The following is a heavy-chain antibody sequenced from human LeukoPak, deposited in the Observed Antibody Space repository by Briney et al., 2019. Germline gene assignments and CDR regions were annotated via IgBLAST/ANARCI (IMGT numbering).Heavy chain of an antibody. CDR3: AKAAGPSGNWHLDY. Sequence: PGGSLRLSCAASGFTFSSYALRWARQAPGKGLEWVSGITGGGSSTYYADSVKGRLTISRDNAKNTVDLQMNSLRVEDTATYYCAKAAGPSGNWHLDYWGQGLQVAVAS. CDR1: GFTFSSYA. D-gene: IGHD1-1*01. CDR2: ITGGGSST. J-gene: IGHJ4*02. V-gene: IGHV3-23*01.